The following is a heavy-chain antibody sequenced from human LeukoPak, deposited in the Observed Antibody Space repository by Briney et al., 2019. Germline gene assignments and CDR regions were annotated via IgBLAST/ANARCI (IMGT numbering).Heavy chain of an antibody. D-gene: IGHD3-10*01. J-gene: IGHJ4*02. Sequence: SETLSLTCAVYGGSFSGYYWSWIRQPPGKGLEWIGEINHSGSTNYNPSLKSRVTISVDTSKSQFSLKLSSVTAADTAVYYCARHRKLWFGLPRPFDYWGQGTLVTVSS. CDR3: ARHRKLWFGLPRPFDY. CDR1: GGSFSGYY. V-gene: IGHV4-34*01. CDR2: INHSGST.